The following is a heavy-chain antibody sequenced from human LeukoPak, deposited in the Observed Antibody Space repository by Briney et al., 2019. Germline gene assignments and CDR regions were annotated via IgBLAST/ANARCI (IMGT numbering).Heavy chain of an antibody. V-gene: IGHV3-74*01. CDR3: ARGNYYGMDV. J-gene: IGHJ6*02. CDR2: INSDGSTT. Sequence: GGSLRLSCAASGFTFSSYWMHWVRQAPGKGLVRVSRINSDGSTTSYADSVKGRFTTSRDNAKNTLYLQMNSLRAEDTAVYYCARGNYYGMDVWGQGTTVTVSS. CDR1: GFTFSSYW.